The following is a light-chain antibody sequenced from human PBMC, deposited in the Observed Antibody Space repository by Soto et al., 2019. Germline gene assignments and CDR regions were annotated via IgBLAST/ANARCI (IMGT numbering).Light chain of an antibody. CDR3: QQYNNWPPIT. V-gene: IGKV3-15*01. J-gene: IGKJ5*01. CDR1: QSVSNN. Sequence: EIMITQSPATLSVSPGERATLSCRASQSVSNNLAWYQQKPGQVPRPLIYYASTRATGIPVRFSGSGSGTEFTLNISSLQSEDFALYYCQQYNNWPPITFGQGTRLEIK. CDR2: YAS.